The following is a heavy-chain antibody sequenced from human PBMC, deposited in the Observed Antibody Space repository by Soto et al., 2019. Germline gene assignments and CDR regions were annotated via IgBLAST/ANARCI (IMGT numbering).Heavy chain of an antibody. Sequence: PGESLKLSCKGSGYSFTSYWIGWVRQMPGKGLEWMGIIYPGDSDTRYSPSFQGQVTISADKSISTAYLQWSSLKASDTAMYYCARKQLGYYYGMDVWGQGTTVTVSS. CDR2: IYPGDSDT. CDR3: ARKQLGYYYGMDV. V-gene: IGHV5-51*01. CDR1: GYSFTSYW. J-gene: IGHJ6*02. D-gene: IGHD6-6*01.